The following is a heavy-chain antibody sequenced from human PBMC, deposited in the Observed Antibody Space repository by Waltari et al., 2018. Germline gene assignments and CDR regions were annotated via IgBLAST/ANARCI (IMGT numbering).Heavy chain of an antibody. Sequence: KLSCAASGFTFSGSAMHWVRQASGQGLGWVGRIRSKANSYATAYAASVKGRFTISRDDSKITAYLQMNSLKTEDTAVYYCTRRGIVGATNYYYDGMDVWGQGTTVTVSS. CDR1: GFTFSGSA. CDR3: TRRGIVGATNYYYDGMDV. CDR2: IRSKANSYAT. V-gene: IGHV3-73*01. D-gene: IGHD1-26*01. J-gene: IGHJ6*02.